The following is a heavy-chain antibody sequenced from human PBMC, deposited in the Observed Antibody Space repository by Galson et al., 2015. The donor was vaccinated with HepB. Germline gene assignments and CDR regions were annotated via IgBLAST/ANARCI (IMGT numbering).Heavy chain of an antibody. J-gene: IGHJ4*02. CDR2: INPNSGGT. CDR3: ARVVGSGSYYGY. Sequence: SVKVSCKASGYTFTGYYMHWVRQAPGQGLEWMGWINPNSGGTIYAQNFQGGVTMTRDTSISIAYMELSRLRSDDTAVYYCARVVGSGSYYGYWGQGTLVTVSS. D-gene: IGHD1-26*01. CDR1: GYTFTGYY. V-gene: IGHV1-2*02.